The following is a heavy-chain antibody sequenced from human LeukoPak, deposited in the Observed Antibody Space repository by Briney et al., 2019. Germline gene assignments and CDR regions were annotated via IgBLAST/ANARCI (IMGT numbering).Heavy chain of an antibody. CDR2: ISGSGDST. CDR3: ARDRYGDYSFDY. J-gene: IGHJ4*02. D-gene: IGHD4-17*01. Sequence: GGSLRLSCAASGVIFSKYAMNWVRQPPGRGLQWVSGISGSGDSTYYADSVKGRFTISRDNSKNMLYLEMNSLRAEDTAEYYCARDRYGDYSFDYWGQGILVTVSS. CDR1: GVIFSKYA. V-gene: IGHV3-23*01.